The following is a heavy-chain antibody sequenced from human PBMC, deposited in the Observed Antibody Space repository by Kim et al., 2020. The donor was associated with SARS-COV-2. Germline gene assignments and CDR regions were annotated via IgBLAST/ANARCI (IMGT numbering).Heavy chain of an antibody. CDR3: ARQIRDIFHWFDP. D-gene: IGHD3-9*01. Sequence: NYAQKFQGRVTITAHESTNTHSMELSSLGSDDTAVYYCARQIRDIFHWFDPWGQGTLVTVSS. J-gene: IGHJ5*02. V-gene: IGHV1-69*01.